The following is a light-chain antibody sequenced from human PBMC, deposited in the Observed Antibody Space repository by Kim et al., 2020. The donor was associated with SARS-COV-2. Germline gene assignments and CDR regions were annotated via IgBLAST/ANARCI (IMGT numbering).Light chain of an antibody. V-gene: IGLV3-21*04. J-gene: IGLJ2*01. Sequence: APGKTARNTCGRNNIGSKSVHWYQQKRGQAPVLVIYYDSDRPSGIPERFSGSNSGNTAALTISRVEAGDEADYYCQVWDSSSDHVVFGGGTQLTVL. CDR1: NIGSKS. CDR2: YDS. CDR3: QVWDSSSDHVV.